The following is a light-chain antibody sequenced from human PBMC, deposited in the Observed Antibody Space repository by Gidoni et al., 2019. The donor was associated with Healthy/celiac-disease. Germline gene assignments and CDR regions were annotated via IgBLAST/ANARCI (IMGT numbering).Light chain of an antibody. CDR2: GKN. J-gene: IGLJ2*01. V-gene: IGLV3-19*01. CDR1: SLRSYY. CDR3: NSRDSSGNHVV. Sequence: SSELTHDPAVSVALGQTVRITCPGDSLRSYYASWYQQKPGQAPVLVIYGKNNRPSGIPDRFSGSSSGNTASLTITGAQAEAEADYYCNSRDSSGNHVVFGGGTKLTVL.